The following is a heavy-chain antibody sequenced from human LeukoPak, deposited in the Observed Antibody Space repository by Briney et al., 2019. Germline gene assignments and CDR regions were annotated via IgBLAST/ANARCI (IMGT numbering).Heavy chain of an antibody. D-gene: IGHD3-16*01. CDR3: AQGEVPDYFDY. J-gene: IGHJ4*02. Sequence: SVKVSCKASGGTFSSYAISWVRQAPGQGLEWRGGIIPIFGTANYAQKFQGRVTITADESTSTAYMELSSLRSEDTAVYYCAQGEVPDYFDYWGQGTLVTVSS. V-gene: IGHV1-69*01. CDR1: GGTFSSYA. CDR2: IIPIFGTA.